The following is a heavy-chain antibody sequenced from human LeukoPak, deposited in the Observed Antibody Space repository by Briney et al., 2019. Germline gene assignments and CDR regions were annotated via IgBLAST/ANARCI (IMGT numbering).Heavy chain of an antibody. Sequence: GGSLRLSCAASGFTFSSYSMNWVRQAPGKGLEWVSSIGSSSSYIYYADSVKGRFTTSRDNAKNSLYLQMNSLRAEDTAVYYCARDVAVAGTGSGYWGQETLVTVSS. J-gene: IGHJ4*02. CDR3: ARDVAVAGTGSGY. CDR1: GFTFSSYS. CDR2: IGSSSSYI. D-gene: IGHD6-19*01. V-gene: IGHV3-21*01.